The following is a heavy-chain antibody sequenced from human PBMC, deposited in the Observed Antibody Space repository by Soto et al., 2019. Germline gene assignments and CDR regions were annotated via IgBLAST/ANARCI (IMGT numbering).Heavy chain of an antibody. V-gene: IGHV4-4*07. J-gene: IGHJ3*02. CDR2: IYTSGST. CDR1: GGSISSYY. CDR3: ARDRGSSWPNDAFDI. Sequence: QVQLQESGPGLVKPSETLSLTCTVSGGSISSYYWSWIRQPVGKGLEWIGRIYTSGSTNYNPSLKSRVTMSVDTSKNQFSLKLSSVTAADTAVYYCARDRGSSWPNDAFDIWGQGTMVTVSS. D-gene: IGHD6-13*01.